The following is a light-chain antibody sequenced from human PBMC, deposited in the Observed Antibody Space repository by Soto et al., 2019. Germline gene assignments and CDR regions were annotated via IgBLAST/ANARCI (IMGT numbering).Light chain of an antibody. CDR2: KAS. CDR1: QSISSW. V-gene: IGKV1-5*03. CDR3: QQYNIYPWT. Sequence: DIQMTQSPSTLSASVGDRVTLTCRASQSISSWLAWFQQKPGKAPNLLIYKASCLESGVPSRFSGSGSGTDFTLTISRLQPDDFATYYCQQYNIYPWTFGQGTKVEIK. J-gene: IGKJ1*01.